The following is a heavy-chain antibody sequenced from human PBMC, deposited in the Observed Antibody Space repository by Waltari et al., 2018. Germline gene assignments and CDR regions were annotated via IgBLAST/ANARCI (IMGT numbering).Heavy chain of an antibody. Sequence: HCVRQDPGQGREWMGRINPQSGVTSYAQKFEGRGTMTRDTATSTGYMEFNSLRSNDTAVYYCARLPVLNYSWDDGWGQGTLVTVS. J-gene: IGHJ3*01. CDR2: INPQSGVT. D-gene: IGHD3-10*01. V-gene: IGHV1-2*06. CDR3: ARLPVLNYSWDDG.